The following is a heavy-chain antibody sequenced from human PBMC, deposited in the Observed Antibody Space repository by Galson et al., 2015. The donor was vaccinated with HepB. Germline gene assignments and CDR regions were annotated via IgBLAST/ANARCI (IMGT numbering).Heavy chain of an antibody. J-gene: IGHJ4*02. CDR1: GFTFSSYG. Sequence: SLRLSCAASGFTFSSYGMHWVRQAPGKGLEWVAVISYDGSNKYYADSVKGRFTISRDNSKNTLYLQMNSLRAEDTAVYYCAKGQSPYGSGSYVVRGPADYWGQGTLVTVSS. CDR3: AKGQSPYGSGSYVVRGPADY. D-gene: IGHD3-10*01. CDR2: ISYDGSNK. V-gene: IGHV3-30*18.